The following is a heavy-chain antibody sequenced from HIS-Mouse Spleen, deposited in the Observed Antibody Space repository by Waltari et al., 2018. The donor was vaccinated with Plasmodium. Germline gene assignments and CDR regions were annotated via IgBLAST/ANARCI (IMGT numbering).Heavy chain of an antibody. D-gene: IGHD2-15*01. CDR3: ARDRRLAFDY. CDR2: ISYEGSNK. Sequence: QVQLVESGGGVVQPGRSLRLSCAASGFTFNSYAMHWVRQAPGKGLEWVAVISYEGSNKYYADSVKGRFTISRDNSKNTLYLQMNSLRAEDTAVYYCARDRRLAFDYWGQGTLVTVSS. V-gene: IGHV3-30-3*01. J-gene: IGHJ4*02. CDR1: GFTFNSYA.